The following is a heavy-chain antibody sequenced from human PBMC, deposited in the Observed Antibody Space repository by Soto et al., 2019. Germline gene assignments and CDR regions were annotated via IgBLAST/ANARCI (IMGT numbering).Heavy chain of an antibody. Sequence: QVQLQESGPGLVKPSQTLSLTCTVSGGSISSGDYYWSWIRQPPGKGLEWIGYIYYSGSTYYNPSLTSRVTISVDTSKNQFSLKLSSVTAADTAVYYCARESTYYYDSSGQDAFDIWGQGTMVTVSS. CDR3: ARESTYYYDSSGQDAFDI. V-gene: IGHV4-30-4*01. D-gene: IGHD3-22*01. J-gene: IGHJ3*02. CDR2: IYYSGST. CDR1: GGSISSGDYY.